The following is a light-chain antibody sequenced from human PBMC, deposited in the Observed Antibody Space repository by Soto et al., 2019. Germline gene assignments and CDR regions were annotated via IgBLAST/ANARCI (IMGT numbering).Light chain of an antibody. CDR3: QQYGNSPKT. V-gene: IGKV3-20*01. CDR2: GAS. Sequence: EIVLTQSPGTLSLSPGQRATLSCRASQSVGGSSLAWYQQKPGQSPRLLIYGASTRATGIPDRFSGSGSGTDFTLTISRLGPEDFAVYCCQQYGNSPKTFGQGTKVDIK. J-gene: IGKJ1*01. CDR1: QSVGGSS.